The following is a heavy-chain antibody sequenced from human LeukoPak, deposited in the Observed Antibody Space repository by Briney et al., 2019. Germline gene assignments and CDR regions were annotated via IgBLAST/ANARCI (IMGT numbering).Heavy chain of an antibody. Sequence: PSETLSLTCAVSGGSISSHYWSWIRQPPGKGLEWIGYIYYGVTTYYNPSLKSRVTISIDTSKNQFSLKLSSVTAADTAVYYCARHEQQLDKYYFDYWGQGTLVTVSS. CDR3: ARHEQQLDKYYFDY. J-gene: IGHJ4*02. CDR1: GGSISSHY. D-gene: IGHD6-13*01. V-gene: IGHV4-59*08. CDR2: IYYGVTT.